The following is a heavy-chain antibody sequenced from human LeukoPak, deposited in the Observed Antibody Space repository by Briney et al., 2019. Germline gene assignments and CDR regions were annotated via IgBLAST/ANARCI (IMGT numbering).Heavy chain of an antibody. V-gene: IGHV3-30*07. Sequence: PGRSLRLSCAASGFSFSNYAMHWVRQTPGAGLEWVADISFDGRNENYADSVKGRFTISRDNSKNTLFLQMSSLMAEDTAIYFCAKSRIAATDNAFDMWGQGTMVT. CDR1: GFSFSNYA. D-gene: IGHD6-13*01. CDR2: ISFDGRNE. CDR3: AKSRIAATDNAFDM. J-gene: IGHJ3*02.